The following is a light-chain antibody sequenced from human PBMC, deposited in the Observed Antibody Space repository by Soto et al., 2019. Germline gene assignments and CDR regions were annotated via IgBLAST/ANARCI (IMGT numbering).Light chain of an antibody. CDR3: NSYTTSTTLVV. V-gene: IGLV2-14*03. CDR2: DVS. Sequence: QSALTQPASVSGSPGQSITISCTGTSSDVGDYNYVSWYQQHPGKAPKLMIYDVSNRPSGVSNRFSGSKSGNTASLTISGLQAEDEAHYYCNSYTTSTTLVVFGGGTKLTVL. CDR1: SSDVGDYNY. J-gene: IGLJ2*01.